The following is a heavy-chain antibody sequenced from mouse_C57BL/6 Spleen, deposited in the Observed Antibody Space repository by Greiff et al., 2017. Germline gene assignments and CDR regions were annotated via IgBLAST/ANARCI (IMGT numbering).Heavy chain of an antibody. D-gene: IGHD2-1*01. CDR3: ARGNYGNSAWFAY. CDR1: GYAFSSSW. J-gene: IGHJ3*01. CDR2: IYPGDGDT. Sequence: QVQLQQSGPELVKPGASVKISCKASGYAFSSSWMNWVKQRPGKGLEWIGRIYPGDGDTNYNGKFKGKATLTADKSSSTAYMQLSSLTSEDSAVYFCARGNYGNSAWFAYWGKGTLVTVSA. V-gene: IGHV1-82*01.